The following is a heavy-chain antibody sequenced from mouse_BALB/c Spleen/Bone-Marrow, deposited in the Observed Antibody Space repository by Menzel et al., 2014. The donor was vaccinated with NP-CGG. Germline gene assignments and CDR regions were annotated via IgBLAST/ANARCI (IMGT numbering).Heavy chain of an antibody. J-gene: IGHJ4*01. V-gene: IGHV14-3*02. CDR1: GFNIKDTY. CDR2: IDPANGNT. Sequence: EVQLQQSGAELVKPGTSVKLSCTASGFNIKDTYMHWVKQRPEQGLEWIGRIDPANGNTKYDPKFQGKATITANTSSNTAYLQLSSLTSEDTAVYYCARPIFLWGQGTSVTVSS. CDR3: ARPIFL.